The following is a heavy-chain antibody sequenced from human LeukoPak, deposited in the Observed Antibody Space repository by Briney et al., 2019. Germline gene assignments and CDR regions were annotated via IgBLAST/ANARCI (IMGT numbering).Heavy chain of an antibody. V-gene: IGHV4-59*02. CDR1: GASVSNYD. CDR2: VYYSGRT. J-gene: IGHJ4*02. D-gene: IGHD3-3*01. CDR3: ASESYDFWSGYSLDY. Sequence: SETLSLTCTVSGASVSNYDWSWIRQPPGKGLEWIGYVYYSGRTNYNPSLESRVTISVDTSKNQFSLKLTSVTAADTAMYYCASESYDFWSGYSLDYWGQGTLVTVSS.